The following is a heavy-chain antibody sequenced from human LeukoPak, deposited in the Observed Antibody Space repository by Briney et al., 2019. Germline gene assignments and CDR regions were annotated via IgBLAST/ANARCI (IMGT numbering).Heavy chain of an antibody. CDR1: GFTFSSYE. V-gene: IGHV3-23*01. Sequence: GGSLRVSCTASGFTFSSYEMNWVRQAPGKGLTWISDISTSGSITDYADSVKGRFTISRDNSRNTLFLQMNSLRAEDTAIYYCAKWGDFDILTGYYVSDFWGQGTLVTVSS. D-gene: IGHD3-9*01. CDR2: ISTSGSIT. CDR3: AKWGDFDILTGYYVSDF. J-gene: IGHJ4*02.